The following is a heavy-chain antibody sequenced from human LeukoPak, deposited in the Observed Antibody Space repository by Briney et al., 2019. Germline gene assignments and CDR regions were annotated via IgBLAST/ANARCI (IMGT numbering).Heavy chain of an antibody. D-gene: IGHD3-9*01. CDR2: IYYSGSA. CDR3: ARLRGLVKIHYYYYMDV. V-gene: IGHV4-59*01. J-gene: IGHJ6*03. CDR1: GGSISSYY. Sequence: SETLSLTCTVSGGSISSYYWSWIGQPPGKGLEGVGYIYYSGSANYNPSLKSRVTISVDTSKNQFSLKLSSGTAADPAVYYCARLRGLVKIHYYYYMDVWGKGTTVTVSS.